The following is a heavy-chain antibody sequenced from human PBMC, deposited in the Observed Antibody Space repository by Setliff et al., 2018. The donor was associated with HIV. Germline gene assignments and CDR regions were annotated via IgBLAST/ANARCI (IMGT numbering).Heavy chain of an antibody. J-gene: IGHJ3*02. V-gene: IGHV6-1*01. Sequence: PSQTLSLTCAISGDSVSSNSAAWNWMREAPSRGLXGLGRTYYRSKWYNDSAISVKGRMTINSDTSKNYFSLQLNSVTPDDTAVYYCERGHSGLLSDAFDIWGPGIMVTVSS. CDR2: TYYRSKWYN. D-gene: IGHD6-25*01. CDR1: GDSVSSNSAA. CDR3: ERGHSGLLSDAFDI.